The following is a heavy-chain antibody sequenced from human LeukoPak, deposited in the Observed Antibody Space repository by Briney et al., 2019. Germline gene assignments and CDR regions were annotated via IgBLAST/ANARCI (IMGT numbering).Heavy chain of an antibody. CDR3: ARDLGGYTYGYSFDY. V-gene: IGHV4-4*07. D-gene: IGHD5-18*01. CDR2: IYSSGST. J-gene: IGHJ4*02. Sequence: SETLSLTCTVSGGSISSCYWSWIRQPAGKGLEWIGRIYSSGSTNYNPSLKSRVTMSVDTSKNQFSLKLTSVTAADTAVYYCARDLGGYTYGYSFDYWGQGTLVTVSS. CDR1: GGSISSCY.